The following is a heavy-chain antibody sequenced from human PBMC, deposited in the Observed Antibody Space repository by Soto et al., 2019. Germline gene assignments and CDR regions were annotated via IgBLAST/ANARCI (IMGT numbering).Heavy chain of an antibody. D-gene: IGHD3-10*01. CDR3: ARDPMGRYYGSGSYYFDY. V-gene: IGHV3-30-3*01. CDR1: GFTFSSYA. CDR2: ISYDGSNK. J-gene: IGHJ4*02. Sequence: QVQLVESGGGVVQPGRSLRLSCAASGFTFSSYAMHWVRQAPGKGLEWVAVISYDGSNKYYADSVKGRFTISRDNSKNTLSLQMNGLRAEDTAVYYCARDPMGRYYGSGSYYFDYWGQGTLVTVSS.